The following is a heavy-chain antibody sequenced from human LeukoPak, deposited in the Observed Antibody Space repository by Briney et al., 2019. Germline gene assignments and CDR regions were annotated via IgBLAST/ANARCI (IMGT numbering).Heavy chain of an antibody. J-gene: IGHJ3*02. V-gene: IGHV4-59*01. CDR1: GGSISDYY. Sequence: SETLSLTCTVSGGSISDYYWNWMRQPPGKGLEWIGYIYYSGRTNYNPSLKSRVSISVDTSKNQFSLKLSSVTAADTAVYYCARDFRGSVDAFISGAKGQWSPSLQ. CDR2: IYYSGRT. CDR3: ARDFRGSVDAFIS.